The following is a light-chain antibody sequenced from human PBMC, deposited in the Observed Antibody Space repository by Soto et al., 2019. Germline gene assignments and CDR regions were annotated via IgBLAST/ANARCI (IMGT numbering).Light chain of an antibody. Sequence: QSALTQPASVSGSPGQSITISCTGTSSDVGGYDYVSWYQLHPGKAPKLMVFEVNNRPSGVSYRFSDSKSGNTASLTISGLQDEDEADYFCSSYSISTAYLFGTGTKLTVL. J-gene: IGLJ1*01. CDR3: SSYSISTAYL. V-gene: IGLV2-14*01. CDR2: EVN. CDR1: SSDVGGYDY.